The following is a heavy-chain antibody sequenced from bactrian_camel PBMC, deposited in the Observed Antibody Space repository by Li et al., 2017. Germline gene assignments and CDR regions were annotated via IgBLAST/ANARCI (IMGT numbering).Heavy chain of an antibody. CDR2: IDSDGLA. D-gene: IGHD1*01. CDR3: AARGSSYRCLGTNGGRQGYNY. Sequence: HVQLVESGGGSVQAGGSLKLSCAAPIYTYITNCMAWFRRAPGKEREGVAGIDSDGLATYDDSAKGRFMISKDNDKNTVYLQMNNLKPEDSAMYYCAARGSSYRCLGTNGGRQGYNYWGQGTQVTVS. J-gene: IGHJ4*01. V-gene: IGHV3S53*01. CDR1: IYTYITNC.